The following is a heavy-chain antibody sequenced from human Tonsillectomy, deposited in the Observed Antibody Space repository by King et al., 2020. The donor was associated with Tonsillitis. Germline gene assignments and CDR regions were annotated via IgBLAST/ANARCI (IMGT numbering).Heavy chain of an antibody. Sequence: VQLQESGPGLVKPSETLSLTCTVSGGSISSYYWSWIRQPPGKGLEWIAYIYYSGSTNYNPSLKSRVTISVDTSKNQFSLKLSSVTAADTAVYYCARLRYSSGWDYYYGMDVWGQGTTVTVSS. J-gene: IGHJ6*02. CDR2: IYYSGST. CDR1: GGSISSYY. CDR3: ARLRYSSGWDYYYGMDV. D-gene: IGHD6-19*01. V-gene: IGHV4-59*08.